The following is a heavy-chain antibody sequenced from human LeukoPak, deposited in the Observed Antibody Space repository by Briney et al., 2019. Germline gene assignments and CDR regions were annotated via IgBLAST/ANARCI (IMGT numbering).Heavy chain of an antibody. CDR2: IKSKTDGGTT. J-gene: IGHJ4*02. Sequence: PGGSLRLSCAASGFTFSNAWMSWVRQAPGKGLECVGRIKSKTDGGTTDYAAPVKGRFTISRDDSKNTLYLQMNSLKTEDTAVYYCTTDNLQNLYGDYGFSDYWGQGTLVTVSS. CDR1: GFTFSNAW. D-gene: IGHD4-17*01. CDR3: TTDNLQNLYGDYGFSDY. V-gene: IGHV3-15*01.